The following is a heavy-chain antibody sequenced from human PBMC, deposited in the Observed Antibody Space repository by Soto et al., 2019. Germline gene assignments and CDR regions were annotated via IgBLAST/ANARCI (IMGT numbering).Heavy chain of an antibody. CDR2: ISYDGSNK. Sequence: QVQLVESGGGVVQPGRSLRLSCVASGFTFSSYGMHWVRQAPGKGLEWVAVISYDGSNKYYADSVKGRFTISRDNSKNTLYLQMNSLRAEDTAVYYCAKASGSYYLLLDYWGQGTLVTVSS. D-gene: IGHD1-26*01. CDR1: GFTFSSYG. J-gene: IGHJ4*02. V-gene: IGHV3-30*18. CDR3: AKASGSYYLLLDY.